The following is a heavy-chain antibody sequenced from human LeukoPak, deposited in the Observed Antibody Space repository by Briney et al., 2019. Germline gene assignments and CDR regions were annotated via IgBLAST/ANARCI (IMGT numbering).Heavy chain of an antibody. CDR2: ISSSGSST. V-gene: IGHV3-48*02. J-gene: IGHJ4*02. CDR1: GFTFSIYS. D-gene: IGHD1-26*01. Sequence: PGGSLRLSCAASGFTFSIYSMNWVRQAPGKGPEWLSYISSSGSSTYYAASVEGRFTVSRDNAKNSQYLQMSSLRDEDTAIYYCVKEGPQSYAEYWGQGTLVTVSS. CDR3: VKEGPQSYAEY.